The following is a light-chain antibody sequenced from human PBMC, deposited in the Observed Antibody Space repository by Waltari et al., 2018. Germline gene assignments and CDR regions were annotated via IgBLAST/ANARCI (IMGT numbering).Light chain of an antibody. V-gene: IGLV3-19*01. Sequence: SSELTQDPAVSVALGQTVRITCQGDSLRRYYASWYQQKPGQAPLLVIYAKDIRPSGIPDRFSGSRSGNTASLTITGAQAEDEADYYCNSRDTSGHHVLFGGGTKVTVL. CDR1: SLRRYY. CDR2: AKD. J-gene: IGLJ2*01. CDR3: NSRDTSGHHVL.